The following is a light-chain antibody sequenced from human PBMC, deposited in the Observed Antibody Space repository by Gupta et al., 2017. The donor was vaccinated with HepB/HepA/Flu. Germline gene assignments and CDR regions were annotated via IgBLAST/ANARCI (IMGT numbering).Light chain of an antibody. V-gene: IGKV1-39*01. Sequence: DIQMTQSPSSLSATVGDRVMITCRASENIDNYLNWYQQKPGQLPKVLISAASTLQSGVPSRFSGSGSGTDFTLTITSLQPEDFATYYCQQSFSTPRVSFGPGTRV. CDR2: AAS. CDR3: QQSFSTPRVS. CDR1: ENIDNY. J-gene: IGKJ3*01.